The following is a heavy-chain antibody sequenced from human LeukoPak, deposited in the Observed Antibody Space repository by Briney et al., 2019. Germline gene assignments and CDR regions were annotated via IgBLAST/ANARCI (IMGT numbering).Heavy chain of an antibody. CDR2: IRYDGSNK. V-gene: IGHV3-30*02. J-gene: IGHJ4*02. CDR3: AKGGYSYDSSGHNYFDY. D-gene: IGHD3-22*01. Sequence: GGSLRLSCAASGFTFSSYGMHWVRQAPGKGLEWVAFIRYDGSNKYYADSVKGRFTISRDNSKKTLYLQMNGLRPEDTAVYYCAKGGYSYDSSGHNYFDYWGQGTLSPSPQ. CDR1: GFTFSSYG.